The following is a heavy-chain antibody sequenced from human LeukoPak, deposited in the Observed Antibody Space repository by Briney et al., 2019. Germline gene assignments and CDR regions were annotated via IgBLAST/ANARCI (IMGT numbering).Heavy chain of an antibody. Sequence: GGALRLSCAASGFTFSDYYMSWIRQAPGKGLEWVSYISSSGSTIYYADSVKGRFTISRDNAKNSLYLQMNSLRAEDTAVYYCATDLTMTYAFDIWGQGTMVTISS. V-gene: IGHV3-11*01. CDR2: ISSSGSTI. J-gene: IGHJ3*02. CDR1: GFTFSDYY. CDR3: ATDLTMTYAFDI. D-gene: IGHD3-3*01.